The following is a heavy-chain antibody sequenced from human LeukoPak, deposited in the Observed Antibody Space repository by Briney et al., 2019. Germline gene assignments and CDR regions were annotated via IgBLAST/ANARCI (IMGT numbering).Heavy chain of an antibody. V-gene: IGHV1-3*01. J-gene: IGHJ4*02. CDR2: INADNGNT. Sequence: ASVKVSCKASGYTFTNYAMHWVRQAPGQRPEWMGWINADNGNTEYSQKFQDRVTITRDTSASTVYMELRSLTSDDTAVYYCARVPSGGPFDYWGQGTLVTVSS. D-gene: IGHD2-15*01. CDR3: ARVPSGGPFDY. CDR1: GYTFTNYA.